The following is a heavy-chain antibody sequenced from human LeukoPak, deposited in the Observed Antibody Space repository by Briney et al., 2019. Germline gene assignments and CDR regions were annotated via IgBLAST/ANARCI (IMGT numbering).Heavy chain of an antibody. V-gene: IGHV3-23*01. Sequence: GGSLRLSCVVSGFSFGSYPMSWVRQAPGKGLEWVSVISETGGVTHYADSMKGRFTISRDNIKNTLNLQMNSLRAEDTAIYYCAREGYYGSGSPPSLYFDYWGQGTLVTVSS. CDR2: ISETGGVT. D-gene: IGHD3-10*01. CDR3: AREGYYGSGSPPSLYFDY. CDR1: GFSFGSYP. J-gene: IGHJ4*02.